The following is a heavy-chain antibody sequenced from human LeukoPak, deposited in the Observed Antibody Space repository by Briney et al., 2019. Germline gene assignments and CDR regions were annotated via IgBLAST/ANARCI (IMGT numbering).Heavy chain of an antibody. V-gene: IGHV3-30*04. Sequence: GGSLRLSCAASGFTFSSYAMHWVRQAPGKGLEWVAVISYDGSNKYYADSVKGRFTISRDNSKNTLYLQMNSLRAEDTAIYYCAKNGDRGAYCSGGSCYPYYYYNMDVWGKGTTVTISS. J-gene: IGHJ6*03. CDR2: ISYDGSNK. CDR1: GFTFSSYA. D-gene: IGHD2-15*01. CDR3: AKNGDRGAYCSGGSCYPYYYYNMDV.